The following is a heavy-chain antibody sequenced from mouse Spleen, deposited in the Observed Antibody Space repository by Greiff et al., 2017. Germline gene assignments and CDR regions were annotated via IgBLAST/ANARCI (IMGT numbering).Heavy chain of an antibody. Sequence: EVKLMESGPGLVKPSQSLSLTCSVTGYSITSGYYWNWIRQFPGNKLEWMGYISYDGSNNYNPSLKNRISITRDTSKNQFFLKLNSVTTEDTATYYCARHDYDNAMDYWGQGTSVTVSS. CDR3: ARHDYDNAMDY. J-gene: IGHJ4*01. V-gene: IGHV3-6*02. CDR2: ISYDGSN. CDR1: GYSITSGYY. D-gene: IGHD2-4*01.